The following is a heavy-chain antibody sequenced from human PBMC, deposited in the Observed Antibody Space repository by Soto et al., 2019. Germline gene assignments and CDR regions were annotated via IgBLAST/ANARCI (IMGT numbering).Heavy chain of an antibody. Sequence: GSLRLSCAASGFTFSSYAMSWVRQAPGKGLEWVSGISASGGSTYYADSVKGRFTISRDNSKNTLYLQMNSLRAEDTAVYYCAKDLVVVAEYYFDYWGQGTLVTVSS. CDR3: AKDLVVVAEYYFDY. CDR1: GFTFSSYA. V-gene: IGHV3-23*01. D-gene: IGHD2-15*01. CDR2: ISASGGST. J-gene: IGHJ4*02.